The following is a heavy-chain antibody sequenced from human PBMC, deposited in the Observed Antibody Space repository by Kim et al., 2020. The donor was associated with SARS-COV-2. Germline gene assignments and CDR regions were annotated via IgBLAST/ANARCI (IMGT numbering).Heavy chain of an antibody. CDR3: ARDVTTVTRDY. V-gene: IGHV4-38-2*02. CDR1: GYSISSGYY. D-gene: IGHD4-17*01. CDR2: IYHSGST. Sequence: SETLSLTCTVSGYSISSGYYWGWIRQPPGKGLEWIGSIYHSGSTYYNPSLKSRVTISVDTSKNQFSLKLSSVTAADTAVYYCARDVTTVTRDYWGQGTLVTVSS. J-gene: IGHJ4*02.